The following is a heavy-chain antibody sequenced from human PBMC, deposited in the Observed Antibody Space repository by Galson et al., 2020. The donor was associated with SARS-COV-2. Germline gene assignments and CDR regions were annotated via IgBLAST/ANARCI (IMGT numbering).Heavy chain of an antibody. CDR1: GGSISSGSYY. CDR3: ARSHDTSGNAVDI. CDR2: IHTTGST. Sequence: SETLSLTCTVSGGSISSGSYYWSWIRQPAGKGLEWIGRIHTTGSTNYNPSLKSRVTISVDTSKNQFSLSLSSVTAGDTAVYYCARSHDTSGNAVDIWGQGTMVTVSS. D-gene: IGHD3-22*01. V-gene: IGHV4-61*02. J-gene: IGHJ3*02.